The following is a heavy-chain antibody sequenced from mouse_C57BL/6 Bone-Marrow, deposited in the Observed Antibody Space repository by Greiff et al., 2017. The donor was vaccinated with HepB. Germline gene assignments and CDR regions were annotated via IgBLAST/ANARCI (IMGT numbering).Heavy chain of an antibody. CDR3: ARSGEPTMVTTGYYFDY. CDR2: IDPNSGGT. V-gene: IGHV1-72*01. D-gene: IGHD2-9*01. Sequence: VQLQQPGAELVKPGASVKLSCKASGYTFTSYWMHWVKQRPGRGLEWIGRIDPNSGGTKYNEKFKSKATLTVDKPSSTAYMQLSSLTSEDSAVYYCARSGEPTMVTTGYYFDYWGQGTTLTVSS. J-gene: IGHJ2*01. CDR1: GYTFTSYW.